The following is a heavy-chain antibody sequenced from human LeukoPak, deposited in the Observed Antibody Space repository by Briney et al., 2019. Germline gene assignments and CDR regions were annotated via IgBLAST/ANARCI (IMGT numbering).Heavy chain of an antibody. Sequence: ASVKVSCKSSGYTFNSYGITWVRQAPGQGLEWMGWIHTYIGHTNYAQKLQGRVTMTTDTSTSTAYMELRSLRSDDTAVYYCARGPMVRGLITYAEYLQHWGQGTLVTVSS. V-gene: IGHV1-18*01. CDR3: ARGPMVRGLITYAEYLQH. CDR1: GYTFNSYG. J-gene: IGHJ1*01. CDR2: IHTYIGHT. D-gene: IGHD3-10*01.